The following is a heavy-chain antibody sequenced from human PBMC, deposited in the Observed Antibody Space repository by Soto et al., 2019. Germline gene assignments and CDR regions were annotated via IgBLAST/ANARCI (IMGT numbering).Heavy chain of an antibody. D-gene: IGHD4-17*01. CDR3: ARMDGAYNYSGLDV. J-gene: IGHJ6*02. Sequence: QGTLKESGPVLVKPTETLTLTCSVSGFSLTNGRMGVRWIRQPPGKALEWLAHFFSDAERSYSTSMQSRLNMYKDSSGSQVVRTMTNMAREDTATYFCARMDGAYNYSGLDVWGRGIAVTVSS. CDR1: GFSLTNGRMG. CDR2: FFSDAER. V-gene: IGHV2-26*01.